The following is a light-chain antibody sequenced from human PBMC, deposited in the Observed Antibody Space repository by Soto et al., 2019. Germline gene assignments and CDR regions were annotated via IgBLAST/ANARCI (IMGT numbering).Light chain of an antibody. J-gene: IGKJ5*01. CDR1: QSFSNSY. CDR3: QQRSNWPPIT. V-gene: IGKV3D-20*02. Sequence: EIVLTQSPGTLSLSPGEGATLSCRASQSFSNSYLAWYQQKPGQAPRLLIYCASSRATGIPDRFSGSGSGTDFTLTISRLEPEDFAVYYCQQRSNWPPITFGQGTRLEIK. CDR2: CAS.